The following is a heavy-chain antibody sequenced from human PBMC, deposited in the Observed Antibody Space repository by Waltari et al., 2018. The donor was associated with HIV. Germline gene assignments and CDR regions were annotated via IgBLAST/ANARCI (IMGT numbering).Heavy chain of an antibody. J-gene: IGHJ4*02. Sequence: QLQLQESGPGLVKPSETLSLTCTVSGGSISSSSYYWGWIRQPPGKGLEWIGSIYYSGSTYYNPSLKSRVTISVDTSKNQFSLKLSSVTAADTAVYYCARLSGSYYSDFDYWGQGTLVTVSS. V-gene: IGHV4-39*01. D-gene: IGHD3-10*01. CDR3: ARLSGSYYSDFDY. CDR1: GGSISSSSYY. CDR2: IYYSGST.